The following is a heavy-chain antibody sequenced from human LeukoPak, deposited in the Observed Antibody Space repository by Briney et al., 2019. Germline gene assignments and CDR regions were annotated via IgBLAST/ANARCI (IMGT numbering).Heavy chain of an antibody. Sequence: PPETLSLTCTVSGGSISSYYWSWIRQPPGKGLEWIGYIYYSGSTNYNPSLKSRVTISVDTSKNQFSLKLSSVTAADTAVYYCARGHVGQLWFVPGVAFDIWGQGTMVTVSS. CDR3: ARGHVGQLWFVPGVAFDI. D-gene: IGHD5-18*01. CDR2: IYYSGST. V-gene: IGHV4-59*01. J-gene: IGHJ3*02. CDR1: GGSISSYY.